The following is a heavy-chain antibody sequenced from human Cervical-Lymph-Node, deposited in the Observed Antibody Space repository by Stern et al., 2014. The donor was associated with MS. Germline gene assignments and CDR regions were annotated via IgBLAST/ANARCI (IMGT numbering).Heavy chain of an antibody. Sequence: LVESGAEVKKPGASVKVSCTASGYTLTSYGISWVRLAPGQGLERVGWSSACNGNTNYAQKLQGRVTMTTDTSTSTAYMELRSLRSDDMAVYYCARGLLGSENAFDIWGQGTMVTVSS. D-gene: IGHD2-15*01. CDR2: SSACNGNT. CDR3: ARGLLGSENAFDI. V-gene: IGHV1-18*03. J-gene: IGHJ3*02. CDR1: GYTLTSYG.